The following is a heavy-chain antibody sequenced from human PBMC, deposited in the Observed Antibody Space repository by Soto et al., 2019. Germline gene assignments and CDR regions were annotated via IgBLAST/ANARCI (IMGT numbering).Heavy chain of an antibody. Sequence: GGSLRLSCAASGFTFDDYTMHWVLQAPWKGLEWVSLISWDGGSTYYADSVKGRFTISRDNSKNSLYLQMNSLRTEDTALYYCAKGSSSWSRAPEYFQHWGQGTLVTVSS. J-gene: IGHJ1*01. D-gene: IGHD6-13*01. CDR2: ISWDGGST. CDR3: AKGSSSWSRAPEYFQH. CDR1: GFTFDDYT. V-gene: IGHV3-43*01.